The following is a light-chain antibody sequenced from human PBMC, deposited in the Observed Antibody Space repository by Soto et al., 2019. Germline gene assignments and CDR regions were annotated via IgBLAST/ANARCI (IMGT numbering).Light chain of an antibody. CDR2: DAS. V-gene: IGKV1-5*01. Sequence: DIQMTQSPSTLSASVGDRVTITCRASQSVNNYLAWYQQKPGKAPNLLIYDASSLESGVPSRFSGSGSGTEFTLTISCLQPDDFATYYCPQDDSYYTFGQGTKVDI. CDR1: QSVNNY. J-gene: IGKJ2*01. CDR3: PQDDSYYT.